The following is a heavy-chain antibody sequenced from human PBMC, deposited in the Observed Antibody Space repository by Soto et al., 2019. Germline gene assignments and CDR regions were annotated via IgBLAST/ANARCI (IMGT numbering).Heavy chain of an antibody. V-gene: IGHV3-23*01. CDR1: GFTFSSYA. J-gene: IGHJ4*02. Sequence: EVQLLESGGGLVQPGGSLRLSCAASGFTFSSYAMSWVRQAPGKGLEWVSAISGSGGSTYYADSVKGRFTISRDNSKNTLYLQMNSLRAEDTAVYYCAKWPALGANSRYSSSWYYFDYWGQGTLVTVSS. CDR3: AKWPALGANSRYSSSWYYFDY. D-gene: IGHD6-13*01. CDR2: ISGSGGST.